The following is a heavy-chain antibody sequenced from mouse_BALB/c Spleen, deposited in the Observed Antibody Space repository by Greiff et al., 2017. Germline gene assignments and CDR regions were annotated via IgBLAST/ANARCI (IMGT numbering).Heavy chain of an antibody. Sequence: VQLQQSGAELVRPGALVKLSCKASGFNTKDYYMHWVKQRPEQGLEWIGRIDPENGNTIYDPKFQGKASITADTSSNTAYLQLSSLTSEDTAVYYCARPYYYGSSYWYFDVWGAGTTVTVSS. V-gene: IGHV14-1*02. CDR1: GFNTKDYY. CDR2: IDPENGNT. J-gene: IGHJ1*01. D-gene: IGHD1-1*01. CDR3: ARPYYYGSSYWYFDV.